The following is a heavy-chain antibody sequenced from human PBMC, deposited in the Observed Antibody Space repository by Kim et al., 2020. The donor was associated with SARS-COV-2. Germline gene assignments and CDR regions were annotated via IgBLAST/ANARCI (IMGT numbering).Heavy chain of an antibody. D-gene: IGHD2-15*01. J-gene: IGHJ4*02. CDR3: ARGYEYCSGGTCGRPGY. V-gene: IGHV4-34*01. CDR2: IIHTGST. CDR1: GGSFSNYY. Sequence: SETLSLTCAVYGGSFSNYYWSWIRQSPGKGLEWIGEIIHTGSTRYNPYLESRVTISVDTSKNQFSLKLTSVTDADSAVYYCARGYEYCSGGTCGRPGYWGQGTLVTVSS.